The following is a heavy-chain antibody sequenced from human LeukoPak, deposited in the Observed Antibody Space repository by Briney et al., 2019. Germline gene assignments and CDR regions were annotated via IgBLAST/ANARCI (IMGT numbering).Heavy chain of an antibody. J-gene: IGHJ3*02. V-gene: IGHV3-21*01. Sequence: GGSLRLSCAASGSTFSSYSMNWVRQAPGKGLEWVSSISSSSSYIYYADSVKGRFTISRDNAKNSLYLQMNSLRAEDTAVYYCARDERIVVVIAPTDAFDIWGQGTMVTVSS. CDR1: GSTFSSYS. D-gene: IGHD2-21*01. CDR3: ARDERIVVVIAPTDAFDI. CDR2: ISSSSSYI.